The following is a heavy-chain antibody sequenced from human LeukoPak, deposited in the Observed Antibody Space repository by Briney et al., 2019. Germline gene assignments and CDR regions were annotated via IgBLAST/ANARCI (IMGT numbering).Heavy chain of an antibody. CDR2: ISSSSSYI. D-gene: IGHD2-15*01. V-gene: IGHV3-21*04. J-gene: IGHJ5*02. Sequence: GGSLRLSCAASGFTFSSYSMNWVRQAPGKGLEWVSSISSSSSYIYYADSVKGRFTISRDNAKNSLYLQMNSLRAEDTALYYCARERTRYCSGGSCYSGRWFDPWGQGTLVTVSS. CDR3: ARERTRYCSGGSCYSGRWFDP. CDR1: GFTFSSYS.